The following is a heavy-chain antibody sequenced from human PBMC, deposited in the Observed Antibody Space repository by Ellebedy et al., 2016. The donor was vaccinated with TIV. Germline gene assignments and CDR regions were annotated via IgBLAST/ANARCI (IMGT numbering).Heavy chain of an antibody. CDR3: AILGGSGPRSRN. CDR1: GFTFTSSA. V-gene: IGHV1-58*02. CDR2: IVVGSGNT. J-gene: IGHJ4*02. D-gene: IGHD6-19*01. Sequence: ASVKVSCKASGFTFTSSAMQWVRQARGQRLEWIGWIVVGSGNTNYAQKFQERVTITRDMSTSTAYMELSSLRSEDTAVYYCAILGGSGPRSRNWGQGTLVTVSS.